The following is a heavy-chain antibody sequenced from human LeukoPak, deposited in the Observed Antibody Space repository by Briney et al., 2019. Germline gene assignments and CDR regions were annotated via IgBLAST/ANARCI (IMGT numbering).Heavy chain of an antibody. CDR3: ARDQIVVVPAAMGLDY. CDR1: GFTFSSYS. D-gene: IGHD2-2*01. V-gene: IGHV3-48*01. J-gene: IGHJ4*02. CDR2: ISSSSSTI. Sequence: GGSLRLSCAASGFTFSSYSMNWVRQAPGKGLEWVSYISSSSSTIYYADSVKGRFTISRDNAKNSLYLQMNSLRAEDTAVYYCARDQIVVVPAAMGLDYWGQGTLVTVSS.